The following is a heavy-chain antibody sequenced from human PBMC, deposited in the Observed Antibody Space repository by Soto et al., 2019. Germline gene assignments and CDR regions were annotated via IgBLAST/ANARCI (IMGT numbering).Heavy chain of an antibody. D-gene: IGHD3-22*01. CDR2: TFPGGSRT. J-gene: IGHJ4*02. V-gene: IGHV1-46*01. CDR3: ARDLFYYDSSGGPPHN. CDR1: GNTLTGNF. Sequence: ASVKVSCKASGNTLTGNFMHWVRQAPGQGLEWLGVTFPGGSRTVYAQNFQGRVTLTRDTSTSTVYMELSSLRYEDTALYYCARDLFYYDSSGGPPHNRGQGTLVTVSS.